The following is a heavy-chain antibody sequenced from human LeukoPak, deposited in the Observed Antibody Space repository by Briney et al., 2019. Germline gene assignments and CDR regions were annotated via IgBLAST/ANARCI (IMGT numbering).Heavy chain of an antibody. CDR2: IRYDGSNK. Sequence: GGSLRLSCAASGFTFSSYGMHWVRQAPGKGLEWVAFIRYDGSNKYYADSVKGRFTISRDSSKNTLFLQMISLRAEDTAVYYCAKDRRLEYCSSTNCYSYYFDYWGQGTLVTVSS. CDR3: AKDRRLEYCSSTNCYSYYFDY. CDR1: GFTFSSYG. J-gene: IGHJ4*02. D-gene: IGHD2-2*01. V-gene: IGHV3-30*02.